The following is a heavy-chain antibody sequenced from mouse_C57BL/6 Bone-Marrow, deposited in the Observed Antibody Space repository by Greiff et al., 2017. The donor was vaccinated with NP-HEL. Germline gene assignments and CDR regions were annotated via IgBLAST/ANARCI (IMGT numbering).Heavy chain of an antibody. CDR2: IYPRSGNT. CDR3: ARWDYGYDGAWFAD. J-gene: IGHJ3*01. D-gene: IGHD2-2*01. CDR1: GYTFTSYG. Sequence: QVQLQQSGAELARPGASVKLSCKASGYTFTSYGISWVKQRTGQGLEWIGEIYPRSGNTYYNEKFKGKATLTADKSSSTAYMELRSLTSEDSAVYFCARWDYGYDGAWFADWGQGTLVTVSA. V-gene: IGHV1-81*01.